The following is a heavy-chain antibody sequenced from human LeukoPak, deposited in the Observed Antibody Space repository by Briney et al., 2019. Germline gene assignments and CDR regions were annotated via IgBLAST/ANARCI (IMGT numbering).Heavy chain of an antibody. CDR2: INHSGST. Sequence: SETLSLTCAVYGGSFSGYYWGWIRQPPGKGLEWIGEINHSGSTNYNPSLKSRVTISVDTSKNQFSLKLSSVTAADTAVYYCARGGYCSSTSCRNWFDPWGQGTLVTVSS. D-gene: IGHD2-2*01. V-gene: IGHV4-34*01. J-gene: IGHJ5*02. CDR3: ARGGYCSSTSCRNWFDP. CDR1: GGSFSGYY.